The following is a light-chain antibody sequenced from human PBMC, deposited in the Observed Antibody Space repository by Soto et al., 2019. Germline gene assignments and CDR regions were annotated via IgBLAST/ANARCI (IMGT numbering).Light chain of an antibody. CDR1: QDIRND. CDR3: LQDYKYPRT. V-gene: IGKV1-6*01. J-gene: IGKJ1*01. Sequence: AIQMTQSPSSLSASVGDRVTITCRASQDIRNDLDWYQQKPGKAPKLLIYAASSLQSGVPSRFSGSGSGTDFTLTISSLQPEDFATYYCLQDYKYPRTFGQGTKVEVK. CDR2: AAS.